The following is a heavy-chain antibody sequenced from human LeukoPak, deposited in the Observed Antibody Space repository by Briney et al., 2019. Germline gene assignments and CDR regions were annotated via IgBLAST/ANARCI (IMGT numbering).Heavy chain of an antibody. CDR1: GFTFSSYW. Sequence: GGSLRLSCAASGFTFSSYWMSWVRQAPGKGLEWVADINPDGSQKYSVDSVKGRFTISRDNAKNSLFLQMNSLRAEDTAVYYCVRQMIRFWFDPWGQGTQVTVSS. CDR2: INPDGSQK. D-gene: IGHD3-16*01. V-gene: IGHV3-7*01. CDR3: VRQMIRFWFDP. J-gene: IGHJ5*02.